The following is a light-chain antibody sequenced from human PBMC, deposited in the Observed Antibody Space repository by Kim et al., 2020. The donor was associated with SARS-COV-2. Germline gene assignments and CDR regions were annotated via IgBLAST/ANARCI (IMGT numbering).Light chain of an antibody. V-gene: IGLV6-57*03. J-gene: IGLJ2*01. CDR1: ARHDAQF. CDR3: QSYNRDNVI. CDR2: END. Sequence: GKPVTCSSLPHLARHDAQFVHLAPPPPGGAPTTVIYENDQRPSGVSDRFSGSIDNSSNSASLTISGLRTEDEADYYCQSYNRDNVIFGGGTQLTVL.